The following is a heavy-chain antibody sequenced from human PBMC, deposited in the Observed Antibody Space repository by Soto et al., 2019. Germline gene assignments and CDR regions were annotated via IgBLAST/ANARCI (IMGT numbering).Heavy chain of an antibody. CDR3: ASGGMVRGAVDY. V-gene: IGHV4-34*01. CDR2: INHSGST. CDR1: GGSFSGYY. J-gene: IGHJ4*02. Sequence: SETLSLTCAVYGGSFSGYYWSWIRQPPGKGLEWIGEINHSGSTNYNPSLKSRVTISVDTSKNQFSLKLSSVTAADTAVYYCASGGMVRGAVDYWGQGTRVTVSS. D-gene: IGHD3-10*01.